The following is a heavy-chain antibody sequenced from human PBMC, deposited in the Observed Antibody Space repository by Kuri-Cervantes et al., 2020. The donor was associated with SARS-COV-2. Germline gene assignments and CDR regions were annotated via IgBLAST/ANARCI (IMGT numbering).Heavy chain of an antibody. Sequence: ESLKISCTVSGGSISSYYWSWIRQPPGKGLEWIGYIYYSGSTNYNPSLKSRVTISVDTSKNQFSLKLSSVPAADTAVYYCARAVNWKTGAFDIWGQGTMVTVSS. V-gene: IGHV4-59*01. CDR1: GGSISSYY. CDR3: ARAVNWKTGAFDI. J-gene: IGHJ3*02. CDR2: IYYSGST. D-gene: IGHD1-1*01.